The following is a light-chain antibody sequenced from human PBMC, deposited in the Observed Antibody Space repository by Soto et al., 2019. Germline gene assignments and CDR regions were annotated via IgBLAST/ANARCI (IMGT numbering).Light chain of an antibody. CDR3: QQRSNWPLN. Sequence: EIVLTQSPATLSLSPGERATLSCRASQSVSSYLAWYQQKPGQPPRLVSYDASNRATGIPARFSSSGSETDFTSTISSLEPEDFAVYSCQQRSNWPLNFGGGTKVEIK. CDR2: DAS. J-gene: IGKJ4*01. CDR1: QSVSSY. V-gene: IGKV3-11*01.